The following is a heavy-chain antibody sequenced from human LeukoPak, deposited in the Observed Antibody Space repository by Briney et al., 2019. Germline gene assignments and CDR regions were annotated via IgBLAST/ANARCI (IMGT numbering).Heavy chain of an antibody. J-gene: IGHJ4*02. CDR2: INHSGST. CDR1: GGSFSGYY. CDR3: ARGYVYSSGWPRLQPAYYFDY. V-gene: IGHV4-34*01. Sequence: SETLSLTCAVYGGSFSGYYWSWIRQPPGKGLEWIGEINHSGSTNYNPSLKSRVTISVDTSKNRFSLKLSSVTAADTAVYYCARGYVYSSGWPRLQPAYYFDYWGQGTLVTVSS. D-gene: IGHD6-19*01.